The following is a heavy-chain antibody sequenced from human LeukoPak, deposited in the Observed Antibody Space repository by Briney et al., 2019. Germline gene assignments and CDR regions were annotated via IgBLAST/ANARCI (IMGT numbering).Heavy chain of an antibody. CDR3: ARMMLGSSSWYWVDMDV. J-gene: IGHJ6*03. CDR1: GFTFSSYG. Sequence: GGSLRLSCAASGFTFSSYGMHWVRQAPGKGLEWVAFIRYDGSNKYYADSVKGRFTISRDNSKNTLYLQMNSLRAEDTAVYYCARMMLGSSSWYWVDMDVWGNGTTVTISS. V-gene: IGHV3-30*02. CDR2: IRYDGSNK. D-gene: IGHD6-13*01.